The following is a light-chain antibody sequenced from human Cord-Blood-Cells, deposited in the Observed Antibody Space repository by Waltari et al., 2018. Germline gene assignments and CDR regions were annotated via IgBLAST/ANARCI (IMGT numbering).Light chain of an antibody. V-gene: IGKV3-15*01. Sequence: EIVMTQSPGTLSAPTGEIANLSCRARQSVSSNLAWYQQKPGQAPRLLIYGASTRATGIPARFSGSGSGTEFTLTISSLQSEDFAVYYCQQYNNWPPYTFGQGTKLEIK. CDR3: QQYNNWPPYT. J-gene: IGKJ2*01. CDR2: GAS. CDR1: QSVSSN.